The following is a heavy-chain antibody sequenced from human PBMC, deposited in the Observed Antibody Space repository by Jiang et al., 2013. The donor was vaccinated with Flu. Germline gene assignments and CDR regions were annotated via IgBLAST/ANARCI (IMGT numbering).Heavy chain of an antibody. V-gene: IGHV4-59*01. CDR2: IYYSGST. CDR1: GGSISSYY. CDR3: ARDNDSSGYDY. J-gene: IGHJ4*02. D-gene: IGHD3-22*01. Sequence: PGLVKPSETLSLTCTVSGGSISSYYWSWIRQPPGKGLEWIGYIYYSGSTNYNPSLKSRVTISVDTSKNQFSLKLSSVTAADTAVYYCARDNDSSGYDYWGQGTLVTVSS.